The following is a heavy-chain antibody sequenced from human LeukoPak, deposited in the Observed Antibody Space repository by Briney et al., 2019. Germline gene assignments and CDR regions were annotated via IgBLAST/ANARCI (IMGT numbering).Heavy chain of an antibody. CDR3: ASFGSSWYSDY. CDR1: GGSISSYY. Sequence: SETLSLTCTVSGGSISSYYWSWIRQPPGKGLEWIGYIYYSGSTNYNPSLKSRVTISVDTSKNQFSLKLSSVTAADTAVYYCASFGSSWYSDYWGQGTLVTVSS. V-gene: IGHV4-59*01. CDR2: IYYSGST. J-gene: IGHJ4*02. D-gene: IGHD6-13*01.